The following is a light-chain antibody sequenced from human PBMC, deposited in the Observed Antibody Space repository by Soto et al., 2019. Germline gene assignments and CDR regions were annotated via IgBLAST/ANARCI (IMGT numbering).Light chain of an antibody. V-gene: IGKV1-27*01. CDR2: AAS. CDR3: QKYNSAPWT. CDR1: QGISNY. Sequence: DIQMTQSPSSLSASVGDRVTITCRASQGISNYLAWYQQKPGKVPRLLIFAASTLQSGAPSRFRGAGSETDFTLTINGLQPEDVATYYCQKYNSAPWTFGQGTKVHIK. J-gene: IGKJ1*01.